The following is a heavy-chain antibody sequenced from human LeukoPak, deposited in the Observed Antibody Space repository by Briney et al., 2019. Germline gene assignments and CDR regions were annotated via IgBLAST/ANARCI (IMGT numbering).Heavy chain of an antibody. CDR1: GGTFSSYA. Sequence: SVKASCKASGGTFSSYAISWVRQAPGQGLEWMGGIIPIFGTANYAQKFQGRVTITTDESTSTAYMELSSLRSEDTAVYYCARVAGGIAARWGQGTLVTVSS. CDR2: IIPIFGTA. D-gene: IGHD6-6*01. J-gene: IGHJ4*02. CDR3: ARVAGGIAAR. V-gene: IGHV1-69*05.